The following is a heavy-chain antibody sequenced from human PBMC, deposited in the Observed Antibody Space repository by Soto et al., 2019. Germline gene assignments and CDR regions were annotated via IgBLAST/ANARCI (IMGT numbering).Heavy chain of an antibody. CDR2: IYYTEST. CDR3: ATSLVTSRTRVDY. Sequence: QVQLQESGPGLVKPSQTLSLTCTVSGGSIYTGGFYWSWIRQLPGKGLEWLGYIYYTESTQYTPSLKSRLTISTDTSDNQFSLRLTSVTAADTAVYYCATSLVTSRTRVDYWGQGTLVTVSS. J-gene: IGHJ4*02. D-gene: IGHD1-26*01. CDR1: GGSIYTGGFY. V-gene: IGHV4-31*03.